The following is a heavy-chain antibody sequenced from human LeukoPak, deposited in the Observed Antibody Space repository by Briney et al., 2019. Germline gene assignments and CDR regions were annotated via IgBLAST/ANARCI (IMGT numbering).Heavy chain of an antibody. J-gene: IGHJ3*02. V-gene: IGHV6-1*01. CDR3: ARGAYSTFDI. D-gene: IGHD4-11*01. Sequence: SQTLSLTCVISGDSVSSNSVAWNWIRQSPSRGLEWLGRTYYRSKWYNDYAVSVQGRITVNPDTSKNQFSLQLDSVTPHDTALYYCARGAYSTFDIWGQGTMVTASS. CDR1: GDSVSSNSVA. CDR2: TYYRSKWYN.